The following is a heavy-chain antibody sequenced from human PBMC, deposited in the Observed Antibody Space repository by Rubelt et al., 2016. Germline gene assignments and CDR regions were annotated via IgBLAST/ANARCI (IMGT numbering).Heavy chain of an antibody. CDR2: IYSSGCT. CDR1: GGSISSYY. CDR3: ARGGAAAGPFDP. V-gene: IGHV4-59*12. J-gene: IGHJ5*02. D-gene: IGHD6-13*01. Sequence: QVQLQESGPGLVKPSETLSLTCTVSGGSISSYYCSWLRQPPGKGLEWIGYIYSSGCTHYNPSLKRRVPISVDTSKNQFSLKLNSVTAADTAVYYCARGGAAAGPFDPWGQGTLVTVSS.